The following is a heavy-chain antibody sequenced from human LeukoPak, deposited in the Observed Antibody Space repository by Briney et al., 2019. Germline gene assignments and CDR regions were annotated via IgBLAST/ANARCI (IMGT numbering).Heavy chain of an antibody. Sequence: PSETLSLTCTVSGGSISGFYWNWIRQPPGKGLEWIGYIYYTGTTNYNPANPSLTSRVTISVDTSNTQFSLKLSSVTAADTAVYYCARDPAGGGGFFDYWGQGALVTVSS. D-gene: IGHD3-16*01. CDR3: ARDPAGGGGFFDY. CDR2: IYYTGTT. V-gene: IGHV4-59*01. J-gene: IGHJ4*02. CDR1: GGSISGFY.